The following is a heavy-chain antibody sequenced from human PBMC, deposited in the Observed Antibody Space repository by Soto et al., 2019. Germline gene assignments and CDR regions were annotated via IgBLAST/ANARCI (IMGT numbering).Heavy chain of an antibody. CDR1: GFTFSSYA. Sequence: QVQLVESGGGVVQPGRSLRLSCAASGFTFSSYAMHWVRQAPGKGLEWVAVISYDGSNKYYADSVKGRFTISRDNSKXXLXXQMNSLRAEDTAVYYCARDRGPFCGGDCYVGYFDYWGQGTLVTVSS. D-gene: IGHD2-21*02. CDR2: ISYDGSNK. V-gene: IGHV3-30-3*01. CDR3: ARDRGPFCGGDCYVGYFDY. J-gene: IGHJ4*02.